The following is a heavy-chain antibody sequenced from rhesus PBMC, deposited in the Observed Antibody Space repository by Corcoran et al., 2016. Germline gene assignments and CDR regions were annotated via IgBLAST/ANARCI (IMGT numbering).Heavy chain of an antibody. CDR2: INGNSGSI. J-gene: IGHJ5-1*01. CDR1: GGSFSTYW. V-gene: IGHV4-80*01. CDR3: ATYRVPDV. Sequence: QVQLQESGTGLVKPSETLSLTCAFSGGSFSTYWLSWIRQPPGKVLEWIGEINGNSGSINYNPALKSRVNISKDSSKNQFSLKLSSVTAADTAVYYWATYRVPDVWGPGVLVTVSS.